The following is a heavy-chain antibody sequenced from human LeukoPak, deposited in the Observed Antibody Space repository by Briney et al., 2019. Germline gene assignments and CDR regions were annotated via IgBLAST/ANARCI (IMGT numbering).Heavy chain of an antibody. Sequence: SETLSLTCTVSGGSISSSSYYWGWIRQPPGKGLEWIGSIYYSGSTYYNPSLKSRVTISVDTSKNQFSLKLSSVTAADTAVYYSAREDDSDWLDPLGQGTLVTVSS. CDR1: GGSISSSSYY. CDR2: IYYSGST. V-gene: IGHV4-39*07. CDR3: AREDDSDWLDP. D-gene: IGHD1-1*01. J-gene: IGHJ5*02.